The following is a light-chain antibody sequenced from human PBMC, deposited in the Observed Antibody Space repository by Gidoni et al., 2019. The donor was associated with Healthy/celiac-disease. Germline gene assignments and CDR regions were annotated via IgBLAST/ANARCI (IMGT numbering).Light chain of an antibody. CDR1: QSVSSSY. CDR3: QQYGSSPPYT. CDR2: GAS. V-gene: IGKV3-20*01. J-gene: IGKJ2*01. Sequence: EMMLTQSPGTLSLSPGERATLSCRPSQSVSSSYLAWYQQKPGQAPRLLLYGASSRATGIPSRFSGSGSGTDFTLPISRLEPEDFAVYYCQQYGSSPPYTFGQGTKLEIK.